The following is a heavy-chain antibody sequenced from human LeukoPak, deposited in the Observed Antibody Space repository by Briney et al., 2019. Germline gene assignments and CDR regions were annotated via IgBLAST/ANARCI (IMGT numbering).Heavy chain of an antibody. V-gene: IGHV3-33*08. CDR3: ARGQSPSYYDMDV. Sequence: TGGSLRLSCAASGFTFSSYAMHWVRQAPGKGLEWVAVIWSDGSSKHYGDSVKGRFTISRDNSKNTLYLQMNSLRAEDTAVYHCARGQSPSYYDMDVWGQGTTVTVSS. CDR2: IWSDGSSK. D-gene: IGHD6-19*01. CDR1: GFTFSSYA. J-gene: IGHJ6*02.